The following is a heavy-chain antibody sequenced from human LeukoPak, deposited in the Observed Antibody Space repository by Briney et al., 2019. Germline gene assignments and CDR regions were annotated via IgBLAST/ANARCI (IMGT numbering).Heavy chain of an antibody. CDR3: ARGLSVTGYYFDF. CDR2: TYYRSKWYH. Sequence: SQTLSLTCAISGDSVSSNSVAWNWIRQSPSRGLEWLGRTYYRSKWYHDYALSVKSRITINPDTSKNQFSLQLNSVTPEDTAAYYCARGLSVTGYYFDFWGQGTLVTVSS. D-gene: IGHD1-14*01. J-gene: IGHJ4*02. CDR1: GDSVSSNSVA. V-gene: IGHV6-1*01.